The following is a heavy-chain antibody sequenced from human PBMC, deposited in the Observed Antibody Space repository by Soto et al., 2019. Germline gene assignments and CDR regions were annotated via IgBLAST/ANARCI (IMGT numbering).Heavy chain of an antibody. D-gene: IGHD4-17*01. J-gene: IGHJ4*02. V-gene: IGHV3-9*01. Sequence: GGSLRLSCAASGFTFDDYAMHWVRQAPGKGLEWVSGISWNSGSIGYADSVKGRFTISRDNAKKSLYLQMNSLRPEDTALYYCAIIRRDYGSGYWGQGTLVTVSS. CDR2: ISWNSGSI. CDR1: GFTFDDYA. CDR3: AIIRRDYGSGY.